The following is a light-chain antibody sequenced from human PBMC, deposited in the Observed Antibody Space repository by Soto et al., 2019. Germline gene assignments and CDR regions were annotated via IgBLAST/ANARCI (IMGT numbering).Light chain of an antibody. CDR3: ISYTGSSTSYV. V-gene: IGLV2-14*01. J-gene: IGLJ1*01. Sequence: QSVLTQPASVSGPPGQSITISCSGTRSDIGSYNYVAWYQQFPGKTPKILIYGVSNRPSGVSSRFSGSKSGNTASLTISGLQAEDEADYYCISYTGSSTSYVFGSGTKVTAL. CDR2: GVS. CDR1: RSDIGSYNY.